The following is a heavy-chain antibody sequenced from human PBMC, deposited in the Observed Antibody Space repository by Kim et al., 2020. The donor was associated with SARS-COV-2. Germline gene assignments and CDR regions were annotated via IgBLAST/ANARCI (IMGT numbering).Heavy chain of an antibody. D-gene: IGHD2-15*01. Sequence: GGSLRLSCAASGFTFSSYWMHWVRQAPGKGLVWVSRINSDGSSTSYADSVKGRFTISRDNAKNTLYLQMNSLRAEDTAVYYCARDFNAGAATRYYYYGMDVWGQGTTVTVSS. V-gene: IGHV3-74*01. CDR1: GFTFSSYW. CDR2: INSDGSST. CDR3: ARDFNAGAATRYYYYGMDV. J-gene: IGHJ6*02.